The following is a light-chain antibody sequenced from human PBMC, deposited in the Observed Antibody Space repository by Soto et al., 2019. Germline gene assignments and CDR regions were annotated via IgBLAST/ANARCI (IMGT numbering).Light chain of an antibody. CDR1: QSVSSSY. Sequence: EIVMTQSPGTLYLSPGERATLSCRASQSVSSSYLDWYQQKPGQDPRLLIYGASSRDTGIPDRFSGSGSGTDFTLTISRLEPEDCAVYYCQQYGSSPRFTFGPGTKVDIK. CDR2: GAS. J-gene: IGKJ3*01. CDR3: QQYGSSPRFT. V-gene: IGKV3-20*01.